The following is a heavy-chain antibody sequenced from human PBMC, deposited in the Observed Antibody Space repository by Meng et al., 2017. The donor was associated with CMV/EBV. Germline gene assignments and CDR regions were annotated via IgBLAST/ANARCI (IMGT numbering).Heavy chain of an antibody. CDR3: AEGDYGDAQV. D-gene: IGHD4-17*01. J-gene: IGHJ4*02. CDR1: GYTFTSYY. V-gene: IGHV1-46*01. Sequence: QAQLVQSGAEVKKPGDSVQVSCKASGYTFTSYYMHWVRQAPGQGLEWMGIINPSGGSTSYAQKFQGRVTMTRDTSTSTVYMELSSLRSEDTAAYYCAEGDYGDAQVWGQGTLVTVSS. CDR2: INPSGGST.